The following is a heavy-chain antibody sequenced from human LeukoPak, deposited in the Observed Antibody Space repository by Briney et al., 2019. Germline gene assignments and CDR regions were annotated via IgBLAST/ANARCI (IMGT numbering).Heavy chain of an antibody. CDR1: GFTFGDYA. V-gene: IGHV3-49*03. D-gene: IGHD3-22*01. Sequence: GGPLRLSCTASGFTFGDYAMSWFRQAPGKGLEWVGFIRSKAYGGTTEYAASVKGRFTISRDDSKNIAYLQMNSLKTEDTAVYYCTRVYYYDSSGYHRPFDYWGQGTLVTVSS. CDR3: TRVYYYDSSGYHRPFDY. J-gene: IGHJ4*02. CDR2: IRSKAYGGTT.